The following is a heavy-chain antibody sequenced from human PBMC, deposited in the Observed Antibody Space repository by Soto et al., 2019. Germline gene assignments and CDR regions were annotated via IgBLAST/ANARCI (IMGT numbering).Heavy chain of an antibody. V-gene: IGHV1-18*01. J-gene: IGHJ5*02. CDR1: GYTFTSYG. Sequence: ASVKVSCKASGYTFTSYGISCVRQAPGQGLEWMGWISAYNGNTNYAQKLQGRVTMTTDTPTSTAYMELRSLRSDDTAVYYCAWGGYQLLGEENWFDPWGQGTLVTVSS. D-gene: IGHD2-2*01. CDR3: AWGGYQLLGEENWFDP. CDR2: ISAYNGNT.